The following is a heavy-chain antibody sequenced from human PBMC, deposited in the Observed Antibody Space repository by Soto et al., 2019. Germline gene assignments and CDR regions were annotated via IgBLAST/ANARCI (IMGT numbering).Heavy chain of an antibody. D-gene: IGHD3-10*01. CDR1: GYTFTSYY. CDR3: ARGGYYGSGSYSRRPYYYMDV. Sequence: ASVKVSCKASGYTFTSYYMHWVRQAPGQGLEWMGIINPSGGSTSYAQKFQGRVTMTRDTSTSTAYMELSSLRSEDTAVYYCARGGYYGSGSYSRRPYYYMDVWGKGTTVTVSS. J-gene: IGHJ6*03. CDR2: INPSGGST. V-gene: IGHV1-46*01.